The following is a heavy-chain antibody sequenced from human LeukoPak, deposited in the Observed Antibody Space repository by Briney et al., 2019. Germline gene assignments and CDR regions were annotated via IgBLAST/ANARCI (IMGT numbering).Heavy chain of an antibody. CDR1: GYALSESS. V-gene: IGHV1-24*01. D-gene: IGHD2-2*01. CDR3: ATDPGEIVPAAKGPRGDYCYGMDV. CDR2: FDPEYVET. Sequence: ASVKVSCKVSGYALSESSIHWVRQTPGEGFEWMGGFDPEYVETTYAQKFRGRVTMTEDTSTDTAYMELNSLRSDDTAVYYCATDPGEIVPAAKGPRGDYCYGMDVWGQGTTVTVSS. J-gene: IGHJ6*02.